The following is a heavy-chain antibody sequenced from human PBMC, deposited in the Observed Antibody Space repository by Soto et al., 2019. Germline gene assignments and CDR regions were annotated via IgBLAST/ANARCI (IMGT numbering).Heavy chain of an antibody. CDR2: ISYDGSNK. D-gene: IGHD6-13*01. CDR1: GFTFDNYG. V-gene: IGHV3-30*18. J-gene: IGHJ6*02. Sequence: GGSLRLSCAASGFTFDNYGMHWVRQAPGKGLEWVAVISYDGSNKYYADSVKGRFTISRDNSKNTLYLQMNSLRAEDTAVYYCAKDRGSSSWYLIGYYYYGMDVWGQGTTVTVSS. CDR3: AKDRGSSSWYLIGYYYYGMDV.